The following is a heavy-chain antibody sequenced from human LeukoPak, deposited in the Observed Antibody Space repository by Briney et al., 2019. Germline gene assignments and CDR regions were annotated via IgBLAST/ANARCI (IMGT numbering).Heavy chain of an antibody. CDR1: GFIFGSCA. CDR2: ISPSGGSR. D-gene: IGHD1/OR15-1a*01. V-gene: IGHV3-23*01. CDR3: AKFSAFTSNWHKTPFDC. J-gene: IGHJ4*02. Sequence: PGGSLRLSCAASGFIFGSCAMSWVHQSPGKGLEWVSAISPSGGSRYYADSVKGRFTISRDNSKNTLYLQMNSLRAEETAIYYCAKFSAFTSNWHKTPFDCWGQGTLVTVSS.